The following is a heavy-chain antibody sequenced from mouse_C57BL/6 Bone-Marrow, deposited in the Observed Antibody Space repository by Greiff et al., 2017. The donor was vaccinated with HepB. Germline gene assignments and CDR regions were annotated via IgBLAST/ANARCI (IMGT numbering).Heavy chain of an antibody. D-gene: IGHD1-1*01. CDR1: GFNIKDDY. CDR3: TTSLTTTFAY. CDR2: IDPENGDT. J-gene: IGHJ3*01. V-gene: IGHV14-4*01. Sequence: VQLQQSGAELVRPGASVKLSCTAPGFNIKDDYMHWVKQRPEQGLEWIGWIDPENGDTEYASKFQGKATITADTSSNTAYLQLSSLTSEDTAVYYCTTSLTTTFAYWGQGTLVTGSA.